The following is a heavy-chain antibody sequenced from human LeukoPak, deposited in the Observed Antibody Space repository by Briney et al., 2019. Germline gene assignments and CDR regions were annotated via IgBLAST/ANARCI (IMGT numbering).Heavy chain of an antibody. CDR3: AKEYCSNSVCHSLDY. Sequence: GXXWVRQAPGKGLEWVAVISYDGSNKYYADSVKGRFTFSRDNSKNTLYLQMNSLRAEDTAVYYCAKEYCSNSVCHSLDYWGQGTLVTVSS. D-gene: IGHD2-8*01. V-gene: IGHV3-30*18. J-gene: IGHJ4*02. CDR2: ISYDGSNK. CDR1: G.